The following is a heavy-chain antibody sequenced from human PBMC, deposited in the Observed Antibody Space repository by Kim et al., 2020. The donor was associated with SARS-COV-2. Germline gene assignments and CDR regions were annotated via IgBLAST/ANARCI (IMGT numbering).Heavy chain of an antibody. D-gene: IGHD6-25*01. CDR1: GFTFYSYA. CDR2: ISGSGYNT. J-gene: IGHJ3*02. CDR3: AKDRRAAAATGAFDI. V-gene: IGHV3-23*01. Sequence: GGSLRLSCAASGFTFYSYAMTWVRQAPGKGLEWVSGISGSGYNTYHADSVKGRFIISRDSSNKTVYLQMNSLGVEDTAVYYCAKDRRAAAATGAFDIWGQGTMVIVSS.